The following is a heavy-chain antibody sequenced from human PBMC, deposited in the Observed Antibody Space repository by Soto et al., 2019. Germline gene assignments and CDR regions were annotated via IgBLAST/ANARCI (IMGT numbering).Heavy chain of an antibody. CDR3: ANGGGYYYYFDY. J-gene: IGHJ4*02. CDR2: ISGSGGGT. Sequence: GGSLRLSCAASGFTFSRYAMSWVRQAPGKGLEWVSAISGSGGGTYYADSVKGRFTISRDNSKNTLYLQMNSLRAEDTAVYYCANGGGYYYYFDYWGQGTLVTVSS. CDR1: GFTFSRYA. V-gene: IGHV3-23*01. D-gene: IGHD3-3*01.